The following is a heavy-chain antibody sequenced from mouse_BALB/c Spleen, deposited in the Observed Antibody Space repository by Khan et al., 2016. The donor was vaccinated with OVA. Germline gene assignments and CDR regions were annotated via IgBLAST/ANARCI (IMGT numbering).Heavy chain of an antibody. V-gene: IGHV2-9*02. CDR3: ARLEDI. CDR1: GYSLTRYG. CDR2: IWAGGST. Sequence: QVQLKESGPGLVAPSQSLSITCTVYGYSLTRYGVHWVRQPPGKGLEWLGLIWAGGSTTYNSALMSRLTISKEDSKRQVFLKMNSLQTDDTAMYYCARLEDIWGQGTTLTVSS. J-gene: IGHJ2*01. D-gene: IGHD1-3*01.